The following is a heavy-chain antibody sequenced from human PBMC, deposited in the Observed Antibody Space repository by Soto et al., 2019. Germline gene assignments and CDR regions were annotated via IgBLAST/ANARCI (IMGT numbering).Heavy chain of an antibody. Sequence: SETLSLTCAVYGGSFSGYYWSWIRQPPGKGLEWIGEINHSGSTNYNPSLKSRVTISVDTSKNQFSLELSSVTAADTAVYYCARGRIAARAPFDYWGQGTLVTVSS. J-gene: IGHJ4*02. CDR1: GGSFSGYY. CDR3: ARGRIAARAPFDY. V-gene: IGHV4-34*01. CDR2: INHSGST. D-gene: IGHD6-6*01.